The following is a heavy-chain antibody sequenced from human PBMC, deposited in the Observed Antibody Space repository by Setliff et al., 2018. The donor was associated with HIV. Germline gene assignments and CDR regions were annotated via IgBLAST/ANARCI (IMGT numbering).Heavy chain of an antibody. J-gene: IGHJ6*02. D-gene: IGHD3-16*01. CDR3: ARNGGPYAGGALYYYYGMDV. CDR2: INAGNGNT. V-gene: IGHV1-3*01. CDR1: GYTFTTYA. Sequence: ASVKVSCKASGYTFTTYAMHWVRQAPGQRLEWMGWINAGNGNTKYSQKFQGRVTITRDTSASTAYMELSSLRSGDTAVYYCARNGGPYAGGALYYYYGMDVWGQGTTVPVSS.